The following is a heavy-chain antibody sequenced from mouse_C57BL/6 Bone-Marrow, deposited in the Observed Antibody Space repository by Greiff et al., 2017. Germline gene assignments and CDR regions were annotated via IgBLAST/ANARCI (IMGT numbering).Heavy chain of an antibody. CDR2: IYPRDGST. Sequence: QVQLQQSDAELVKPGASVKISCKVSGYTFTDHTIHWMKQRPEQGLEWIGYIYPRDGSTKYNEKFKGKATLTADKSSSPAYRQLNSLTSEDSAVYFCARRSLCEGYYGFFDYWGQGTTLTVSS. D-gene: IGHD1-1*01. CDR3: ARRSLCEGYYGFFDY. V-gene: IGHV1-78*01. J-gene: IGHJ2*01. CDR1: GYTFTDHT.